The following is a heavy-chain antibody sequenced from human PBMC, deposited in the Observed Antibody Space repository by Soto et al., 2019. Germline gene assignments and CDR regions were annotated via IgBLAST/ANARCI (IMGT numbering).Heavy chain of an antibody. Sequence: GGSLRLSCAASGFTFSSYGMHWVRQAPGKGLEWVAVIWYDGSNKYYADSVKGRFTISRDNSKNTLYLQMNSLRAEDTAVYYCASGGYSYGEPLEYWGQGTLVTVSS. J-gene: IGHJ4*02. CDR2: IWYDGSNK. CDR1: GFTFSSYG. V-gene: IGHV3-33*01. CDR3: ASGGYSYGEPLEY. D-gene: IGHD5-18*01.